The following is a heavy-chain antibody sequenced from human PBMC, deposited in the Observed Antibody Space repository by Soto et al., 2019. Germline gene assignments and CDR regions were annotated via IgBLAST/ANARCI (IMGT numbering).Heavy chain of an antibody. CDR1: GGTFSSYA. V-gene: IGHV1-69*01. J-gene: IGHJ6*02. D-gene: IGHD2-8*02. CDR2: IIPFFGTS. CDR3: ARVVYSTNYGMAV. Sequence: QVQLVQSGAEVKKPGSSVKVSCKASGGTFSSYAVNWVRQAPGQGLEWMGGIIPFFGTSNYAQKFQGRVTITADESTSTAYMELRSLRSEDTAVYYCARVVYSTNYGMAVWGQGTTVTVSS.